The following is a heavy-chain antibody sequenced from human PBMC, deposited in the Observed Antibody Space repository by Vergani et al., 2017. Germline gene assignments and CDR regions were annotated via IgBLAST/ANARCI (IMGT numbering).Heavy chain of an antibody. CDR3: ARVRSYYDSRGDAFDI. CDR1: GYTFTGYY. CDR2: INPNSGGT. Sequence: QVQLVQSGAEVKKPGASVKVSCKASGYTFTGYYMHWVRQAPGQGLEWVGWINPNSGGTNYAQKFQGRVTMTRDTSISTAYMELSRLRSADTAVYYCARVRSYYDSRGDAFDIWGQGTMVTVSS. J-gene: IGHJ3*02. D-gene: IGHD3-22*01. V-gene: IGHV1-2*02.